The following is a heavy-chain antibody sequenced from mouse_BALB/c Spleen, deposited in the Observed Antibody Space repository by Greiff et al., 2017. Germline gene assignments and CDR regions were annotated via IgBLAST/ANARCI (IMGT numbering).Heavy chain of an antibody. CDR3: ARNYYGYDY. J-gene: IGHJ2*01. D-gene: IGHD2-2*01. Sequence: QVQLKQSGPGLVQPSQRLSITCTVSGFSLTSYGVHWVRQSHGKGLELLGVIWSGGSTDDNAAFISRLSISKYNSKSQVFFKMNSLQANDTARYYCARNYYGYDYWGQGTTLTVSS. CDR1: GFSLTSYG. V-gene: IGHV2-2*02. CDR2: IWSGGST.